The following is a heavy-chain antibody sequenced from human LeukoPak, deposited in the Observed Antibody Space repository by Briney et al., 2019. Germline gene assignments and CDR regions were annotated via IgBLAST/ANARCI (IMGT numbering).Heavy chain of an antibody. Sequence: GSLRLSCAASGFTFSSYEMNWVRQAPGKGLEWVSYISSSGSTIYYADSVKGRFTISRDNAKNSLYLQMNSLRAEDTAVYYCAKDRGSYYAFDYWGQGTLVTVSS. J-gene: IGHJ4*02. D-gene: IGHD1-26*01. CDR1: GFTFSSYE. CDR2: ISSSGSTI. V-gene: IGHV3-48*03. CDR3: AKDRGSYYAFDY.